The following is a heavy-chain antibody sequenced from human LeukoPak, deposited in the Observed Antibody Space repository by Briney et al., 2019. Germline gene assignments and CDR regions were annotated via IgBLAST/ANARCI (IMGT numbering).Heavy chain of an antibody. CDR3: ARRDGYGAYDI. J-gene: IGHJ3*02. Sequence: GESLKISCKGSGYSFTSYWIGCVRQIPGKSLEWMWIIYPGDSDTRSRPSFEGQVNISADKSISTAYLQWSSLKVSDTAMCYCARRDGYGAYDIWGQGTMVTVSS. D-gene: IGHD5-24*01. V-gene: IGHV5-51*01. CDR2: IYPGDSDT. CDR1: GYSFTSYW.